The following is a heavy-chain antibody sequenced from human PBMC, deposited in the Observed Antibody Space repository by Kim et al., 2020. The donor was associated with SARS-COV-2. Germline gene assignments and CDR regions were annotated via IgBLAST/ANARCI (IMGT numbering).Heavy chain of an antibody. CDR3: AKDNAVGYGSGLDY. CDR1: GFTFSSYG. V-gene: IGHV3-30*18. J-gene: IGHJ4*02. Sequence: GGSLRLSCAASGFTFSSYGMHWVRQAPGKGLEWVAVISYDGSNKYYADSVKGRFTISRDNSKNTLYLQMNSLRAEDTAVYYCAKDNAVGYGSGLDYWGQGTLVTVSS. D-gene: IGHD3-10*01. CDR2: ISYDGSNK.